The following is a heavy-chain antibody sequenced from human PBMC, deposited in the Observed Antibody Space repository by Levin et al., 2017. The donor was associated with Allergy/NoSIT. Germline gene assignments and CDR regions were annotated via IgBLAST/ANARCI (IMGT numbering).Heavy chain of an antibody. D-gene: IGHD6-13*01. CDR1: GFTFSSYS. J-gene: IGHJ3*02. CDR3: ASDGIAASPGDAFDI. Sequence: ASVKVSCAASGFTFSSYSMNWVRQAPGKGLEWVSHISRSSDIIYYADSVKGRFTVSRDNAENSLFLQMNSLRDEDTAVYFCASDGIAASPGDAFDIWGQGTMVTVSS. CDR2: ISRSSDII. V-gene: IGHV3-48*02.